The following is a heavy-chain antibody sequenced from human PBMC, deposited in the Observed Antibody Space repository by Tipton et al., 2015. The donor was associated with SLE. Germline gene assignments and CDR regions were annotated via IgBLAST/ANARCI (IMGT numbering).Heavy chain of an antibody. J-gene: IGHJ2*01. D-gene: IGHD3-10*01. CDR3: ARDRGPEGSGWYFDR. CDR1: GFTVSYSN. CDR2: ISSTGIYI. Sequence: GSLRLSCTAAGFTVSYSNMNWVRQAPGEGLEWVSSISSTGIYIYNADSLKGRFTISRDNAKNSLYLQMNSLRAEDTAVYYCARDRGPEGSGWYFDRWGRGTLVTVSS. V-gene: IGHV3-21*03.